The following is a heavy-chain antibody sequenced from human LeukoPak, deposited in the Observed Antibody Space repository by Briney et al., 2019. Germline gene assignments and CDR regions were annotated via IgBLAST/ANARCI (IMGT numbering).Heavy chain of an antibody. CDR2: IIPIFGTA. CDR3: ARGWKYYDSSGYYYSFAYFDY. D-gene: IGHD3-22*01. J-gene: IGHJ4*02. V-gene: IGHV1-69*05. CDR1: GGTFSSYA. Sequence: SVKVSCKASGGTFSSYAMSWVRQAPGQGLEWMGTIIPIFGTANYAQKFQGRVTITTDESASTAYMELSSLRSEDTAVYYCARGWKYYDSSGYYYSFAYFDYWGQGTLVTVSS.